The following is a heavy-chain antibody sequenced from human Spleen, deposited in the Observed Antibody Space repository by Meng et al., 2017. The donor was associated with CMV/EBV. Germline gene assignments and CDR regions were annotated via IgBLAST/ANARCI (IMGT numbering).Heavy chain of an antibody. Sequence: FPCSALGLVRLPPGQGLGRVLVISGSSTTPDCADSVKGRFTLSSDNSKNTLYLQMNSLSAEDAAVYYCSKRGVDGSGYYSYHFEYWGQGTLVTVSS. CDR2: ISGSSTTP. CDR1: FPCSA. V-gene: IGHV3-23*01. D-gene: IGHD3-22*01. CDR3: SKRGVDGSGYYSYHFEY. J-gene: IGHJ4*02.